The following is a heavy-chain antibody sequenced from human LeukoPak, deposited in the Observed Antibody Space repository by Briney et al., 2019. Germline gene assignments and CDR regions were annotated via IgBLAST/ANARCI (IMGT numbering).Heavy chain of an antibody. CDR3: ARYNSGWNDY. Sequence: TGGSLRLSCTASGFTFSTYSMNWVRQAPGKGLEWVSSISSTSSLIWYADSLKGRFTISRDNAKNSLYLQMDSLRAEDTAVYYCARYNSGWNDYWGQGTLVTVSS. CDR1: GFTFSTYS. V-gene: IGHV3-21*01. D-gene: IGHD6-19*01. J-gene: IGHJ4*02. CDR2: ISSTSSLI.